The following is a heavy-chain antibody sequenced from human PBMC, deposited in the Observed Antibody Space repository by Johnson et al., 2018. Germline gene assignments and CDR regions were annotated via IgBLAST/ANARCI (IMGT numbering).Heavy chain of an antibody. Sequence: QVQLVQSGGGLVKPGGSLRLSCAASGFTISDYYMSWIRQAPGKGLEWVSYISSGSSPRYYYADSVKGRFTVSRDNAKNSLYLQMNSLRDEDTAVYYCVREAYCGGNCYPYVDVWGKGTTVTVSS. D-gene: IGHD2-21*01. V-gene: IGHV3-11*04. CDR1: GFTISDYY. CDR2: ISSGSSPR. J-gene: IGHJ6*03. CDR3: VREAYCGGNCYPYVDV.